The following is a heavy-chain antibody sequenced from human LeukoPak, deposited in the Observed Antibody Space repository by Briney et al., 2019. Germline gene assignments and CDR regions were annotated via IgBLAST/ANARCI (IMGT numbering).Heavy chain of an antibody. J-gene: IGHJ4*02. CDR3: AKWGDYDVLTGYYDSDY. CDR2: IFCSGAST. CDR1: GFTFSNYA. V-gene: IGHV3-23*01. Sequence: PGGSLRLSCAASGFTFSNYAMSWVRQAPGKGLEWVSAIFCSGASTYYADSVKGRFTISRDNSKNTLYLQMNSLRAEDTALYYCAKWGDYDVLTGYYDSDYWGQGTLVTVSS. D-gene: IGHD3-9*01.